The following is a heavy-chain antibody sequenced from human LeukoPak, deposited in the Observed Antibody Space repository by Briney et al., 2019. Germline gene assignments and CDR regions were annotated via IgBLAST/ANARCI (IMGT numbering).Heavy chain of an antibody. D-gene: IGHD3-3*01. CDR1: GFTFSSYA. V-gene: IGHV3-23*01. Sequence: GGSLRLSCAASGFTFSSYAMSWVRQAPWKGVEWVSASSGSGGRTYYADSVKGRFTISRDNSKNTLYLQMNSLRAEDTAVYYCAKAVVYGYYDFWSGYPYFDYWGQGTLVTVSS. CDR3: AKAVVYGYYDFWSGYPYFDY. CDR2: SSGSGGRT. J-gene: IGHJ4*02.